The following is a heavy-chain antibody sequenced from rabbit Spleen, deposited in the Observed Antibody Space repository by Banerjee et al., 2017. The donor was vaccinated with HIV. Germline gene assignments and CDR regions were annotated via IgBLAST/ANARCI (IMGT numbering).Heavy chain of an antibody. CDR2: IDPVFGTT. CDR1: GFSFSSSDW. D-gene: IGHD6-1*01. CDR3: AREKSGIVGYDL. Sequence: QEQVEESGGDLVKPEGSLTLTCTASGFSFSSSDWIYWVRQAPGKGLEWIGYIDPVFGTTYYASWAKGRFTISKTSSTTVTLQMTSLTVADTATYFCAREKSGIVGYDLWGPGTLVTVS. V-gene: IGHV1S45*01. J-gene: IGHJ6*01.